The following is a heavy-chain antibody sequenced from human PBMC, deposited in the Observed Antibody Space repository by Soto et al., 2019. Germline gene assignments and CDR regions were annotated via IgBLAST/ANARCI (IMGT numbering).Heavy chain of an antibody. CDR1: GDSINSDNYY. J-gene: IGHJ4*02. Sequence: QLQLQESGPGLVKPSETLSLTCSVSGDSINSDNYYWGWIRQPPGKGLEWIGSIYYRGNTYYNPSLTTRVTISLDKSKSQLSLKLNSVTAADSAVYFCARLEGLATISYYFDYWGQGTLVTVSS. CDR3: ARLEGLATISYYFDY. V-gene: IGHV4-39*01. D-gene: IGHD3-9*01. CDR2: IYYRGNT.